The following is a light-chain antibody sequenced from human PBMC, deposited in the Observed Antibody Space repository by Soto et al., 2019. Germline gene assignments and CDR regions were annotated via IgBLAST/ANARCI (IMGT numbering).Light chain of an antibody. V-gene: IGKV1-39*01. CDR3: QQSYSTPSIT. CDR2: AAS. Sequence: EIKMSQSPSSLSASVGDRVTIACRASQSISSYLNWYQQKPGKAPKRLIYAASSLQSGVPSRFSGSGSGTDFTLTISSLQPEDFATYYCQQSYSTPSITFGQGTRLEI. CDR1: QSISSY. J-gene: IGKJ5*01.